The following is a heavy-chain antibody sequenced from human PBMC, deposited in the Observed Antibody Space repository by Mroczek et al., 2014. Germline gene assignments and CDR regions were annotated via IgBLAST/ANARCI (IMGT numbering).Heavy chain of an antibody. Sequence: QVQLVQSGGGLVKPGGSLRLSCAASGFTFNDYYMTWIRQAPGKGLEWVSYISGSGNSLYYADSVRGRFTISRDIAKNSLYLQMNSLRAEDTAVYYCARDREIQLWESPYYYGMDVWGQGTTV. CDR3: ARDREIQLWESPYYYGMDV. CDR1: GFTFNDYY. D-gene: IGHD5-18*01. V-gene: IGHV3-11*01. CDR2: ISGSGNSL. J-gene: IGHJ6*02.